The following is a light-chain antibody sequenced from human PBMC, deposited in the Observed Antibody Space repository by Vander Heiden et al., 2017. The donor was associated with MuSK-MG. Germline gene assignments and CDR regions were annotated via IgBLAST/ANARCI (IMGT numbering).Light chain of an antibody. Sequence: EIVMTPSPATLSVFEGERVTLYCRASQNVRSHLAWYPQKPGQAPRLLIYGASTRATGIPARFSGSGSGTEFTLTISSLQSEDFAVYYCQQYNNWRGTFGQGTKVEIK. J-gene: IGKJ1*01. CDR3: QQYNNWRGT. CDR2: GAS. V-gene: IGKV3-15*01. CDR1: QNVRSH.